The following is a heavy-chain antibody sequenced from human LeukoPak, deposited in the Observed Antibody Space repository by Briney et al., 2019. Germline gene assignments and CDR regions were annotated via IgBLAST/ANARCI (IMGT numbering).Heavy chain of an antibody. D-gene: IGHD2-15*01. CDR1: GGTFSSYA. Sequence: ASVKVSCKASGGTFSSYAISWVRQAPGQGLEWMGRIIPILGIANYAQKFQGRVTITTDESTSTAYMELSSLRSEDTAVYYCAIRSPANWFDPWGQGTLVTVSS. CDR2: IIPILGIA. V-gene: IGHV1-69*04. J-gene: IGHJ5*02. CDR3: AIRSPANWFDP.